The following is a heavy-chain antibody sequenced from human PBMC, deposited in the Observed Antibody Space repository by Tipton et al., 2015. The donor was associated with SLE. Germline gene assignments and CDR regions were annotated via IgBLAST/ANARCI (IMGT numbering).Heavy chain of an antibody. V-gene: IGHV4-61*02. Sequence: TLSLTCTVSGGSISSGSYYWSWIRQPAGKGLEWIGRIYTSGSTNYHPSLKSRVTISVDTSKNQFSLKLSSVTAADTAVYYCARARLQSTHNWFDPWGQGTLVTVSS. CDR1: GGSISSGSYY. D-gene: IGHD4-11*01. CDR3: ARARLQSTHNWFDP. CDR2: IYTSGST. J-gene: IGHJ5*02.